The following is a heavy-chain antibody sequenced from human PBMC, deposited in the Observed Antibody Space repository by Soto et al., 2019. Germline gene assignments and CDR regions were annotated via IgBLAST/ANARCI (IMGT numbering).Heavy chain of an antibody. V-gene: IGHV5-51*01. CDR2: IYPGDSDT. CDR3: ARHLTNYDILTGPLDY. Sequence: PGESLKISCKGSGYSFTSYWIGWVRQMPGKGLEWMGIIYPGDSDTRYSPSFQGQVTISADKSISTAYLQWSSLKASDTAMYYCARHLTNYDILTGPLDYWGQGNLVTVSS. J-gene: IGHJ4*02. D-gene: IGHD3-9*01. CDR1: GYSFTSYW.